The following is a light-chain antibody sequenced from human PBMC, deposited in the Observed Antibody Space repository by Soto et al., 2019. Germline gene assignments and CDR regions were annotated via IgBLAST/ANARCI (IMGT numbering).Light chain of an antibody. CDR3: QQRITWPST. J-gene: IGKJ2*01. CDR2: DAS. V-gene: IGKV3-11*01. CDR1: QSVSSS. Sequence: EIVLTQSPATLSLSPGESATLSCRASQSVSSSLAWYQQKTRQPPRLLIYDASYRATGIPARFSGSGSGTDFPLTISSLEPEDFAIYYCQQRITWPSTFGQGTKLEIK.